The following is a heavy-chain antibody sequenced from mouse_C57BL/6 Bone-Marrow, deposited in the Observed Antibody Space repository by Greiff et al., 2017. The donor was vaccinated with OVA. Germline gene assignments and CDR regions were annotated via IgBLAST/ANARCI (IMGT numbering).Heavy chain of an antibody. CDR2: IYPRSGNT. Sequence: QVQLQQSGAELARPGASVKLSCKASGYTFTSYGISWVKQRTGQGLEWIGEIYPRSGNTYYNEKFKGKATLTADKSSSTAYMELRSRTSEDHAVYFCARKVPLTGTWFAYWGQGTLVTVSA. CDR3: ARKVPLTGTWFAY. D-gene: IGHD4-1*01. V-gene: IGHV1-81*01. J-gene: IGHJ3*01. CDR1: GYTFTSYG.